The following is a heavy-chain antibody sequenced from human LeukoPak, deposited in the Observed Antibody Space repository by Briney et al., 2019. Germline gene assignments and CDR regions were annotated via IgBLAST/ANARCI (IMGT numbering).Heavy chain of an antibody. CDR1: GVTFAEYT. CDR2: ISGNVARI. D-gene: IGHD6-19*01. Sequence: GGSLRLSCAASGVTFAEYTMHWVRHAPGKGVEWVSLISGNVARIHYGDSVKGRFTISRDNSKNSLYLQMNSLRTADTALYYCVKDLVAASENVRGWYPMDYWGQGTLVTVSS. V-gene: IGHV3-43*01. J-gene: IGHJ4*02. CDR3: VKDLVAASENVRGWYPMDY.